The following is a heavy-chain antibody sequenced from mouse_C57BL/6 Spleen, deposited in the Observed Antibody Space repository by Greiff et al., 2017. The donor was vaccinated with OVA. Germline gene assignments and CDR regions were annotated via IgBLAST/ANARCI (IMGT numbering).Heavy chain of an antibody. CDR2: ISYDGSN. Sequence: EVQLVESGPGLVKPSQSLSLTCSVTGYSITSGYYWNWIRQFPGNKLEWMGYISYDGSNNYNPSLKNRISITRDTSKNQFFLKLNSVTTEDTATYYCAKGDQEALSTVVARDWYFDVWGTGTTVTVSS. D-gene: IGHD1-1*01. CDR1: GYSITSGYY. V-gene: IGHV3-6*01. J-gene: IGHJ1*03. CDR3: AKGDQEALSTVVARDWYFDV.